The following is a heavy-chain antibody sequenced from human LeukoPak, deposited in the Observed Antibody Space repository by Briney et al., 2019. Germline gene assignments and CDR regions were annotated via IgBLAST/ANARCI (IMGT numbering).Heavy chain of an antibody. D-gene: IGHD4-23*01. CDR1: GYTFTSYA. Sequence: ASVKVSCKASGYTFTSYAMHWVRQAPGQRLEWMGWINAGNGNTKYLQKFQGRVTITRDTSASTAYMELSSLRSEDTAVYYCAREGDSTVVTFFDYWGQGTLVTVSS. V-gene: IGHV1-3*01. J-gene: IGHJ4*02. CDR3: AREGDSTVVTFFDY. CDR2: INAGNGNT.